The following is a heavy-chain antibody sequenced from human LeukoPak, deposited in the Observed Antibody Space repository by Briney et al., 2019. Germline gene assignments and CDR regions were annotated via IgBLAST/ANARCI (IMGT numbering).Heavy chain of an antibody. CDR3: ARSSIAAAGTLLDY. CDR2: IYYRGST. J-gene: IGHJ4*02. D-gene: IGHD6-13*01. Sequence: SQTLSLTCTVSGGSISSGDYYWSWIRQPPGKGLEWIGRIYYRGSTYYNPSLKSRVTISVDTSKNQFSLRLSSVTAADTAVYYCARSSIAAAGTLLDYWGQGTLVTVSS. V-gene: IGHV4-39*01. CDR1: GGSISSGDYY.